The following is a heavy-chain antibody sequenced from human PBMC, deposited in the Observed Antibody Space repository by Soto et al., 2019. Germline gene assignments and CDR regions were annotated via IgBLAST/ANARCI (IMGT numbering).Heavy chain of an antibody. CDR3: AKDTYYDFWSGYYYYYGMDV. Sequence: GGSLRLSCAASGFTFSTYGMHWVRQAPGKGLEWVAVISYDGSNKYYADSVKGRFTISRDNSKNTLYLQMNSLRAEDTAVFYCAKDTYYDFWSGYYYYYGMDVWGQGTTVTVSS. D-gene: IGHD3-3*01. V-gene: IGHV3-30*18. CDR1: GFTFSTYG. CDR2: ISYDGSNK. J-gene: IGHJ6*02.